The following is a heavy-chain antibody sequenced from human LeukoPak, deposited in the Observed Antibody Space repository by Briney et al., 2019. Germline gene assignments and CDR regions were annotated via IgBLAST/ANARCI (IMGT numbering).Heavy chain of an antibody. D-gene: IGHD3-22*01. CDR2: INIYGSST. CDR3: ARDLAYSDSSGYYRHDAFDI. Sequence: GGSLRLSCTASGFTFSSYWMHWVRHAPGKGLVWVSRINIYGSSTSYADSVKGRFTISRDNTKNTVYLQMNSLRAEDTALYYCARDLAYSDSSGYYRHDAFDIWGQGTMVTVSS. CDR1: GFTFSSYW. J-gene: IGHJ3*02. V-gene: IGHV3-74*01.